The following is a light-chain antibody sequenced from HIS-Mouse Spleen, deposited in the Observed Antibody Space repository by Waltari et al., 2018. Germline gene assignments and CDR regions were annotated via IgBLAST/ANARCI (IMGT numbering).Light chain of an antibody. Sequence: SYELTQPPSVSVSPGPTASITCSGDKLGDKYACWYQQKPGQSPVLVIYQDSKWPSGIPERFSGSNSGNTATLTISGTQAMDEADYYCQAWDSSTAVFGTGTKVTVL. V-gene: IGLV3-1*01. J-gene: IGLJ1*01. CDR2: QDS. CDR3: QAWDSSTAV. CDR1: KLGDKY.